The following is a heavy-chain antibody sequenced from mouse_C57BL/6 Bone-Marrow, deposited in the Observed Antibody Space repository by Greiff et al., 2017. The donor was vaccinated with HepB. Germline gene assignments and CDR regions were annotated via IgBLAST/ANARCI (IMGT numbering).Heavy chain of an antibody. CDR2: IEPNSGGT. V-gene: IGHV1-72*01. CDR1: GYTFTSYW. Sequence: QVQLQQPGAELVKPGASVKLSCKASGYTFTSYWMHWVKQRPGRGLEWIGRIEPNSGGTKYNEKFKSKATLTVDKPSSTAYMQLSSLTSEDSAVYYCAKNYYGSSSFAYWGQGTLVTVSA. J-gene: IGHJ3*01. CDR3: AKNYYGSSSFAY. D-gene: IGHD1-1*01.